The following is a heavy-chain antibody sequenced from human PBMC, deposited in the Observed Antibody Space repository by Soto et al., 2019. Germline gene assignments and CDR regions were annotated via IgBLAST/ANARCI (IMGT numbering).Heavy chain of an antibody. D-gene: IGHD6-19*01. Sequence: PSETLSLTCTVSGGSISSSSYYWGWIRQPPGKGLEWIGSIYYSGSTYYNPSLKSRVTISVDTSKNQFSLKLSSVTAADTAVYYCARQIFYSSGWYYLDGNWFDPWGQGTLVTVSS. V-gene: IGHV4-39*01. CDR3: ARQIFYSSGWYYLDGNWFDP. CDR1: GGSISSSSYY. CDR2: IYYSGST. J-gene: IGHJ5*02.